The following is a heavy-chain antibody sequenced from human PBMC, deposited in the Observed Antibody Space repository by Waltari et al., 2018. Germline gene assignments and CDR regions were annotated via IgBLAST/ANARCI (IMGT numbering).Heavy chain of an antibody. CDR2: INYKGNEK. CDR1: DFTFGTFW. D-gene: IGHD3-10*01. J-gene: IGHJ4*02. V-gene: IGHV3-7*03. Sequence: EVPLVESGGGLVQPGGSLWRPCVAPDFTFGTFWLTWVLRAPGRGREGGANINYKGNEKNYVDSLKGRFTISRDNARSSLYLQMNSLRVEDTAVYYCATYRWLGYWGQGALVTVSS. CDR3: ATYRWLGY.